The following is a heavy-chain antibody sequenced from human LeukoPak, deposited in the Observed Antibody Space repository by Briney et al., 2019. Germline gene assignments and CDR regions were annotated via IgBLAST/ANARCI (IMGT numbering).Heavy chain of an antibody. CDR3: ARVRSGDYSEDAFDI. D-gene: IGHD1-26*01. CDR2: IYPGDSDT. CDR1: GYSFSSDW. J-gene: IGHJ3*02. V-gene: IGHV5-51*01. Sequence: GESLKISCKGSGYSFSSDWIGWVRQMPGKGLEWMGFIYPGDSDTRYSPSFQGQVTISADKSISTAYLQWSSLKASDTAMYYCARVRSGDYSEDAFDIWGQGTMVTVSS.